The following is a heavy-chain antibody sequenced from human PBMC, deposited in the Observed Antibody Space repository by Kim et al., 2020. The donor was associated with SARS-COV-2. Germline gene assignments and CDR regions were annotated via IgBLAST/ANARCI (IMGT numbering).Heavy chain of an antibody. CDR3: VSAGYSSAWPDAFAI. CDR1: GTSVSSYY. J-gene: IGHJ3*02. D-gene: IGHD6-19*01. CDR2: IYTSESG. Sequence: SETLSLTCTVSGTSVSSYYWSWIRQPAGKGLEWIGRIYTSESGNYNPSLKSRVTMSVDTSKNQISLRLNSVTAADTAIYYCVSAGYSSAWPDAFAIWGQG. V-gene: IGHV4-4*07.